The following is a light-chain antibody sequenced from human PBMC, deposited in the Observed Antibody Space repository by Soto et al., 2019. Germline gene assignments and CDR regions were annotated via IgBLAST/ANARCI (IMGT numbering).Light chain of an antibody. Sequence: QSVLTQPASVSGSPGQSITIPCTGTSSDVGGYDYVSWYQQHPGKAPKLMIYDVSNRPSGVSNRFSGSKSGNTASLTISGLQAEDEADYYCSSYTSSNTLVVFGGGTQLTVL. J-gene: IGLJ2*01. CDR3: SSYTSSNTLVV. CDR1: SSDVGGYDY. CDR2: DVS. V-gene: IGLV2-14*03.